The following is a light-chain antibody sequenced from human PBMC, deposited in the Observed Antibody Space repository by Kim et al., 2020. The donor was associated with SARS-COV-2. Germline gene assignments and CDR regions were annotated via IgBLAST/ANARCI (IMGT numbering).Light chain of an antibody. J-gene: IGKJ4*02. CDR2: ATS. CDR3: QKYNNAPLT. CDR1: QGISNY. Sequence: AAVGDRVTITCRASQGISNYIAWYQQKPGKVPKLLIYATSTLQSGVPSRFSGTGSGTDFTLTISSLQHEDVATYYCQKYNNAPLTFGGGTKVDIK. V-gene: IGKV1-27*01.